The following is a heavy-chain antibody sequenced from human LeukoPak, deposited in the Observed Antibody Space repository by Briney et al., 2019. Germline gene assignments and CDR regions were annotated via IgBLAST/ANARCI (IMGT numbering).Heavy chain of an antibody. D-gene: IGHD2-15*01. Sequence: PGGSLRLSCAAPRFTFSSYAMSWVRQAPGKGLEWVSTINRVGGNTYYADPVKGRFTISRDNSKNMLYLQMNSLRAEDTAIYYCAREGYCSGGSCSDWYFDLWGRGTLVTVSS. CDR3: AREGYCSGGSCSDWYFDL. J-gene: IGHJ2*01. CDR1: RFTFSSYA. CDR2: INRVGGNT. V-gene: IGHV3-23*01.